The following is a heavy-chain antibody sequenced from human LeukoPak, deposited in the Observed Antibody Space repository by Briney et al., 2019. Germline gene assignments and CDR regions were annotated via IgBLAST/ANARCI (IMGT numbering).Heavy chain of an antibody. CDR3: ARLVVDSHAFDV. CDR2: LYSVGTI. J-gene: IGHJ3*01. Sequence: PGGSLRLSCEASGFTVSGSYMSWIRQAPGKGLEWVSILYSVGTIYYADSVKGRFTISKDNSKNTLYLQMNSLRVEDAAVYYCARLVVDSHAFDVWGQGTMVTVSS. D-gene: IGHD6-19*01. CDR1: GFTVSGSY. V-gene: IGHV3-53*01.